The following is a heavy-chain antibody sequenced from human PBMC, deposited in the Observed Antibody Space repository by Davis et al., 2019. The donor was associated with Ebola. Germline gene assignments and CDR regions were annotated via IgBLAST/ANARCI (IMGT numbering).Heavy chain of an antibody. CDR2: TYYKSKWYN. CDR3: ARGWLRTGFDY. J-gene: IGHJ4*02. D-gene: IGHD5-12*01. CDR1: GDSVSGSSGA. V-gene: IGHV6-1*01. Sequence: HSQTLSLTCVISGDSVSGSSGAWNWIRQSPSRGLEWLGRTYYKSKWYNDYAVSVKSRITINPDTSKNQFSLQLNSVTPEDTAIYYCARGWLRTGFDYWGQGTLVTVSS.